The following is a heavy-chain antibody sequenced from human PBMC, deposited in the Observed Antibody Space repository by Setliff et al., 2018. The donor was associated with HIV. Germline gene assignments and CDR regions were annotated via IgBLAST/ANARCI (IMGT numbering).Heavy chain of an antibody. Sequence: PGGSLSSPVQPLDSPSVVILCTGSARLQVRDRVSGISGSGGSTYYADSVKGRFTISRDNSKNTLYLQMNSLRAEDTAVYYCAKADRGYGRNWFDPWGQGTLVTVSS. CDR2: ISGSGGST. CDR1: DSPSVVI. V-gene: IGHV3-23*01. D-gene: IGHD4-17*01. J-gene: IGHJ5*02. CDR3: AKADRGYGRNWFDP.